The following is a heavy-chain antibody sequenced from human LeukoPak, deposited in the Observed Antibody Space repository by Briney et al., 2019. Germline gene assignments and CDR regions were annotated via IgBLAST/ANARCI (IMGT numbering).Heavy chain of an antibody. D-gene: IGHD2-15*01. J-gene: IGHJ5*02. CDR2: IYYSGST. CDR1: GGSISSNY. Sequence: SETLSLTCTVSGGSISSNYWSCIRQPPGKGLEWIGYIYYSGSTNYNPSLKSRVTISVDTSKNQFSLKLSSVTAADTAVYYCARASGKYCSGGSCYPNWFDPWGQGTLVTVSS. V-gene: IGHV4-59*01. CDR3: ARASGKYCSGGSCYPNWFDP.